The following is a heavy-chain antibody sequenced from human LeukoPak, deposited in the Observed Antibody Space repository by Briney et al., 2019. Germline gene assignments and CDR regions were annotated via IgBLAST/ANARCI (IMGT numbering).Heavy chain of an antibody. CDR1: GYSISSGYY. D-gene: IGHD3-22*01. V-gene: IGHV4-38-2*02. J-gene: IGHJ6*02. CDR2: IYHSGST. CDR3: ARDSRPYDSRALGYYYYGMDV. Sequence: SETLSLTCTVSGYSISSGYYWGWIRQPPGKGLEWIGSIYHSGSTYYNPSLKSRVTISVDTSKNQFSLKLSSVTAADTAVYYCARDSRPYDSRALGYYYYGMDVWGQGTTVTVSS.